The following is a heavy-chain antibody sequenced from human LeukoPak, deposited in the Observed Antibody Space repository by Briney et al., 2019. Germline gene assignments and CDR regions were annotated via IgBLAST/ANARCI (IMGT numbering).Heavy chain of an antibody. Sequence: GASVKVSCKASGCTFTSYYMHWVRQAPGQGLEWMGIINPSGGSTSYAQKFQGRVTMTRDMSTSTVYMELSSLRSEDTAVYYCARDGYYDSSGYPSPMYNWFDPWGQGTLVTVSS. CDR2: INPSGGST. V-gene: IGHV1-46*01. J-gene: IGHJ5*02. D-gene: IGHD3-22*01. CDR3: ARDGYYDSSGYPSPMYNWFDP. CDR1: GCTFTSYY.